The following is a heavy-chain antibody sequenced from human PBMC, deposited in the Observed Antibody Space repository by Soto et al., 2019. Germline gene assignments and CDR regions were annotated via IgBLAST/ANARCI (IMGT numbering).Heavy chain of an antibody. V-gene: IGHV3-23*01. CDR2: ISGSGGST. CDR1: GFTFSSYA. Sequence: GVSLRLSCAASGFTFSSYAMSWVRQAPGKGLEWVSAISGSGGSTYYADSVKGRFTISRDNSKNTLYLQMNSLRAEDTAVYYCAKDTVQYCSGGSCYRQPPGLDYWGQGTLVTVSS. J-gene: IGHJ4*02. CDR3: AKDTVQYCSGGSCYRQPPGLDY. D-gene: IGHD2-15*01.